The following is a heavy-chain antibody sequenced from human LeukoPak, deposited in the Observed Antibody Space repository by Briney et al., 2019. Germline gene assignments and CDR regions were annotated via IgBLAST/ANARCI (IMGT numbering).Heavy chain of an antibody. V-gene: IGHV4-59*01. D-gene: IGHD3-22*01. J-gene: IGHJ5*02. CDR1: GGSISSYY. CDR2: IYYSGST. CDR3: ARDYLYYDSSGYYSNWFEP. Sequence: PSETLSLTCTVSGGSISSYYWSWMRQPPGKGLEWIGYIYYSGSTNYNPSLKSRVTISVDTSKNQFSLKLSSVTAADTAVHYCARDYLYYDSSGYYSNWFEPCGQGTLVTVSS.